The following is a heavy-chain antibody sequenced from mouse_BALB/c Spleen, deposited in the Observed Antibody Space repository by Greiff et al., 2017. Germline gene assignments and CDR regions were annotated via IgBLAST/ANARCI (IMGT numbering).Heavy chain of an antibody. D-gene: IGHD1-1*01. J-gene: IGHJ2*01. CDR3: ALITTVVGDY. CDR2: INPSTGYT. Sequence: QVQLQQSGAELAKPGASVKMSCKASGYTFTSYWMHWVKQRPGQGLEWIGYINPSTGYTEYNQKFKDKATLTADKSSSTAYMQLSSLTSEDSAVYYCALITTVVGDYWGQGTTLTVSS. V-gene: IGHV1-7*01. CDR1: GYTFTSYW.